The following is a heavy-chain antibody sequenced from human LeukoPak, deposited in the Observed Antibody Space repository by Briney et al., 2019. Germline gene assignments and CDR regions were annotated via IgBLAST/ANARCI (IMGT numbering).Heavy chain of an antibody. CDR1: GFTFSSYA. V-gene: IGHV3-23*01. Sequence: VSSLRLSCAASGFTFSSYARCLVRQAPGEALEWLSAIRGSGSTTFYAVSVKARSTISRNNSQNTVYLQVNSLRAEDKATYSCATLWFGETYTRYWGQGTLVTVSS. D-gene: IGHD3-10*01. CDR2: IRGSGSTT. CDR3: ATLWFGETYTRY. J-gene: IGHJ4*02.